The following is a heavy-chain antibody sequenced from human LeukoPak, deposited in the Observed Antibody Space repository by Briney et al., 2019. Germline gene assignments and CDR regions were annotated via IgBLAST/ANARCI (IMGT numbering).Heavy chain of an antibody. CDR2: IWYDGSNK. CDR3: AGNFPTPRDAFDT. D-gene: IGHD4-23*01. J-gene: IGHJ3*02. Sequence: GGSLRLSCAASEFAFSAYGVHWVRQAPGKGLEWVAFIWYDGSNKYYADSMKGRFTISRDNSKNTLYLQMNSLRAEDTAVYYCAGNFPTPRDAFDTWGQGTMVTVSS. V-gene: IGHV3-30*02. CDR1: EFAFSAYG.